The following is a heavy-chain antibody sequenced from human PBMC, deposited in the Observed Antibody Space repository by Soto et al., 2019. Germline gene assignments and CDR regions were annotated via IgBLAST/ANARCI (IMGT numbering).Heavy chain of an antibody. CDR1: GGSFSGYY. Sequence: QVQLQQWGAGLLKPSETLSLTCAVYGGSFSGYYWSWIRQPPGKGLEWIGEINHSGSTNYNPSLKSRVTISVDTSKNPFPLKLSSVTAADTAVYYCARGRYSSSWIDYWGQGTLVTVSS. CDR2: INHSGST. CDR3: ARGRYSSSWIDY. J-gene: IGHJ4*02. D-gene: IGHD6-13*01. V-gene: IGHV4-34*01.